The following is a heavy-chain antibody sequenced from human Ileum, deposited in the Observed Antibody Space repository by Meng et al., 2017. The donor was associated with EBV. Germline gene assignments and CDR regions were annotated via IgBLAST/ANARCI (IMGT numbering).Heavy chain of an antibody. V-gene: IGHV6-1*01. CDR3: ARDSSSSAYSPFDY. D-gene: IGHD3-22*01. CDR2: TYYRSKWYN. J-gene: IGHJ4*02. CDR1: GDSVSSNSAA. Sequence: QVQLQQSGPGLWKPPQTLPPTCAISGDSVSSNSAAWNWIRQSPSRGLEWLGRTYYRSKWYNDYAVSVKSRITINPDTSKNQFSLQLNSVTPEDTAVYYCARDSSSSAYSPFDYWGQGTLVTVSS.